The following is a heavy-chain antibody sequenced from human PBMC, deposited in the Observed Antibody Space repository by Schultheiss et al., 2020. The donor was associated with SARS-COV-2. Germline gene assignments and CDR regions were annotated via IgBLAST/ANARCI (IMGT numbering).Heavy chain of an antibody. CDR3: ARVAAAGDFFDY. J-gene: IGHJ4*02. CDR2: IYYSGGT. D-gene: IGHD6-13*01. V-gene: IGHV4-59*01. Sequence: SETLSLTCAVHGGSFRGYHWSWIRQPPGKGLEWIGYIYYSGGTNYNPSLKNRVTISVDTSKSQFSLKLSYVTAADTAVYYCARVAAAGDFFDYWGQGTLVTVSS. CDR1: GGSFRGYH.